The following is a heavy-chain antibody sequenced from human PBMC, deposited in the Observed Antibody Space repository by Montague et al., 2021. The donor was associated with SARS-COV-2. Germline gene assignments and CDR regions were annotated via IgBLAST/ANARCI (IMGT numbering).Heavy chain of an antibody. V-gene: IGHV4-59*01. CDR3: ARAQNICFIANCVNYFDL. CDR1: GGFTSNYY. CDR2: IFYTGSK. J-gene: IGHJ4*02. D-gene: IGHD2-15*01. Sequence: SETLSLTCSVSGGFTSNYYWTWIRQSPGKGLQWIGYIFYTGSKKFNPSLKTRVSMSLDASKNHFSLRLSAVIAADTARYYCARAQNICFIANCVNYFDLWGLGALVTVSS.